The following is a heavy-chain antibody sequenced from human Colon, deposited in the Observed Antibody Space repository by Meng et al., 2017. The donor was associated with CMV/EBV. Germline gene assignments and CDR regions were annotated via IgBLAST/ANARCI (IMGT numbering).Heavy chain of an antibody. CDR3: ARGWPPDY. CDR2: ISSGGADK. CDR1: GFAFSSYE. Sequence: GGSLRLSCVASGFAFSSYEMNWVRQAPGKGLEWISYISSGGADKYYADSVKGRFTISRDNAKKSLYLQMNSLRAEDTAVYYCARGWPPDYWGQGTLVTVSS. J-gene: IGHJ4*02. D-gene: IGHD6-13*01. V-gene: IGHV3-48*03.